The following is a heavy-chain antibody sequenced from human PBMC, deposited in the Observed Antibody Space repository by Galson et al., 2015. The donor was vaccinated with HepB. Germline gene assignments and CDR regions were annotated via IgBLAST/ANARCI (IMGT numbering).Heavy chain of an antibody. V-gene: IGHV4-39*01. CDR1: DGSISSGSYY. CDR3: ARPAGGWSGGSRFDP. Sequence: ETLSLTCSVSDGSISSGSYYWGWIRQPPGKGLEWIGNILYGGRTYYNPYLRSRVTMSVDKSNNQFSLTLTSVTAADTALYYCARPAGGWSGGSRFDPWGQGILVTVSS. D-gene: IGHD6-19*01. J-gene: IGHJ5*02. CDR2: ILYGGRT.